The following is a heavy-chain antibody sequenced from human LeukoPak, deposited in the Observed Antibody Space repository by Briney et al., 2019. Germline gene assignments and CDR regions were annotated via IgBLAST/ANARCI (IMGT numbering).Heavy chain of an antibody. V-gene: IGHV4-34*01. J-gene: IGHJ5*02. CDR1: GGSFSGYY. CDR2: INHSGST. CDR3: ARLHTVTTWRGRFDP. D-gene: IGHD4-11*01. Sequence: KPSETLSLTCAVYGGSFSGYYWRWIRQPPGKGLEWIGEINHSGSTNYNPSLKSRVTISVDTSKNQFSLKLSSVTAADTAVYYCARLHTVTTWRGRFDPWGQGTLVTVSS.